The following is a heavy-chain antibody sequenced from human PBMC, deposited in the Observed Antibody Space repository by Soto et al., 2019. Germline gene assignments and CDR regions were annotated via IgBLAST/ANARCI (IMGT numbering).Heavy chain of an antibody. CDR2: IYHSGST. V-gene: IGHV4-4*02. CDR1: GGSISSSNG. D-gene: IGHD1-20*01. CDR3: AKTRGITGTLYYFDY. Sequence: SETLSLTCAVSGGSISSSNGWSWVRQPPGKGLEWIGEIYHSGSTNYNPSLKSRVTISVDKSKNQFSLKLSSVTAADTAVYYCAKTRGITGTLYYFDYWGQGTLVTVSS. J-gene: IGHJ4*02.